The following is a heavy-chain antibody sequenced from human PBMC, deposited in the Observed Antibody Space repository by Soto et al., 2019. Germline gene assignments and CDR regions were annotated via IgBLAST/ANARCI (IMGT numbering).Heavy chain of an antibody. CDR1: GFTVSSNY. CDR3: ARDRAYYDFWIGYSNWFDP. V-gene: IGHV3-53*01. D-gene: IGHD3-3*01. Sequence: GSLRLSCAASGFTVSSNYMSWVRQAPGKGLEWVSVIYSGGSTYYADSVKGRFTISRDNSKNTLYLQMNSLRAEDTAVYYCARDRAYYDFWIGYSNWFDPWGQGTLVTVS. CDR2: IYSGGST. J-gene: IGHJ5*02.